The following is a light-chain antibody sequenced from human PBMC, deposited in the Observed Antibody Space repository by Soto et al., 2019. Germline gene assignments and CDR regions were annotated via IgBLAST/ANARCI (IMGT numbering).Light chain of an antibody. CDR3: QQAFSTPWT. Sequence: DIQMTQSPSTLSASVGDRVTITCRASQSISDWLAWFQQKPGKAPKVLIYDASTLESGVPSRFSGSGSGTEFTLTITNLQPEDFATYYCQQAFSTPWTFGQGTTVEMK. V-gene: IGKV1-5*01. J-gene: IGKJ1*01. CDR1: QSISDW. CDR2: DAS.